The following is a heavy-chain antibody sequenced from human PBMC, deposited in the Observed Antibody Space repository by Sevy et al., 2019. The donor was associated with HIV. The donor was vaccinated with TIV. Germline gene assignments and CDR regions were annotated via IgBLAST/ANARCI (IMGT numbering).Heavy chain of an antibody. Sequence: GGSLRLSCAASGFSFSTYTMNWVRQAPGKGLEWVSSISSSSNYIYYEDSVKGRFTISRDNAKNSLYLQMNSLRAEDTAVYYCARPYGSGSWEAFDIWGQRTMVTVSS. V-gene: IGHV3-21*06. D-gene: IGHD3-10*01. CDR1: GFSFSTYT. J-gene: IGHJ3*02. CDR3: ARPYGSGSWEAFDI. CDR2: ISSSSNYI.